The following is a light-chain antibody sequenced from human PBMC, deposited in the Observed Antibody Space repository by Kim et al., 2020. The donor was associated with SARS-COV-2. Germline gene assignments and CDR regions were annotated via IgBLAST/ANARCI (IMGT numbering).Light chain of an antibody. CDR3: LHYYDLPPMYI. CDR2: DAS. J-gene: IGKJ2*01. CDR1: QSVGSN. Sequence: EIVMTQSPATLSASPGEGATLSCRASQSVGSNLAWYQHKPGQAPRLLIYDASTRASGIPSRFSGGGSGTEFTLTISSLQSGDSAVYFCLHYYDLPPMYIFGQGTQAGDQ. V-gene: IGKV3-15*01.